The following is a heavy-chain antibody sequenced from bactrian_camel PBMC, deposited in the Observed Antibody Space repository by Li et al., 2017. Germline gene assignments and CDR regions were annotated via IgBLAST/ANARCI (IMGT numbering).Heavy chain of an antibody. J-gene: IGHJ4*01. CDR2: LLLVSGST. CDR3: AAGGTSFGCRRLSLSTNTYAY. D-gene: IGHD3*01. Sequence: HVQLVESGGGSVQAGGSLRLSCAASGYPYQTNSMAWFRQAPGKEREGVACLLLVSGSTAYADSVKGRFTISQDSAKNTVSLQMNSLKPEDTAMYYCAAGGTSFGCRRLSLSTNTYAYWGQGTQVTVS. CDR1: GYPYQTNS. V-gene: IGHV3S60*01.